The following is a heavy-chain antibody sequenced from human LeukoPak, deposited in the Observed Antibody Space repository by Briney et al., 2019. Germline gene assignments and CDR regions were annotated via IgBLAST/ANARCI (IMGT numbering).Heavy chain of an antibody. D-gene: IGHD1-26*01. CDR3: AKLHRVGATTRHDY. J-gene: IGHJ4*02. Sequence: GGSLRLSCAASGFTFSNYGMHWVRQAPGKGLEWVAFLRYDGSKTHYVDSVKGRFTISRDNSKNTLYLQMNSLRAEDTAVYYCAKLHRVGATTRHDYWGQGTLVTVSS. CDR2: LRYDGSKT. V-gene: IGHV3-30*02. CDR1: GFTFSNYG.